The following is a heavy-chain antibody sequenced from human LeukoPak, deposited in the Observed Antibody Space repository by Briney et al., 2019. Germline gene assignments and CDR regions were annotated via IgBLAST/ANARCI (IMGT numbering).Heavy chain of an antibody. CDR3: AREYSSGWASFDY. Sequence: PPETLSLTCTVSGGSVSSGSYYWSWIRQPPGKGLEWIGYIYYSGSTNYNPSLKSRVTISVDTSKNQFSLKLSSVTAADTAVYYCAREYSSGWASFDYWGQGTLVTVSS. CDR1: GGSVSSGSYY. J-gene: IGHJ4*02. V-gene: IGHV4-61*01. D-gene: IGHD6-19*01. CDR2: IYYSGST.